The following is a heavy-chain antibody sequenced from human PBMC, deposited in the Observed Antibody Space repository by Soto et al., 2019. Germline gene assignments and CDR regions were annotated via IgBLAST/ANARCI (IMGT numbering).Heavy chain of an antibody. CDR1: GGTFSSYA. J-gene: IGHJ4*02. D-gene: IGHD2-2*01. CDR3: ARGEYCISTSCYFRPPH. V-gene: IGHV1-69*12. CDR2: IIPIFGTA. Sequence: QVQLVQSGAEVKKPGSSAKVSCKASGGTFSSYAISWVRQAPGQGLEWMGGIIPIFGTANYAQKFQGRVTITADESTSTAYMELSSLRSEDTAVYYCARGEYCISTSCYFRPPHWGQGTLVTVSS.